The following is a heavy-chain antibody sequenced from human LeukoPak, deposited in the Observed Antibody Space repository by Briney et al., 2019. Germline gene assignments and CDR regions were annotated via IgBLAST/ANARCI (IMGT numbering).Heavy chain of an antibody. Sequence: SETLSLTCAVYGGSFSGYYWSWIRQPPGKGLEWIGEINHSGSTNYNPSLKSRVTISVDTSKNQFSLKLSSVTAADTAVYYCARVSGDYINDVFDIWGQGTMVTVSS. V-gene: IGHV4-34*01. J-gene: IGHJ3*02. D-gene: IGHD4-17*01. CDR2: INHSGST. CDR1: GGSFSGYY. CDR3: ARVSGDYINDVFDI.